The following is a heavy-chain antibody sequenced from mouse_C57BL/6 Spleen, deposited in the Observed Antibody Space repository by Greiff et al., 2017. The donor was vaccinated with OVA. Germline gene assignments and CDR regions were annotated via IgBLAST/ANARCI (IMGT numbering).Heavy chain of an antibody. D-gene: IGHD1-1*01. CDR1: GYTFTSYW. CDR3: VRGDYYGSSYDYYAMDY. Sequence: QVQLQQPGAELVRPGSSVRLSCKASGYTFTSYWMDWVKQRPGQGLEWIGNIYPSASETHYNQKFKDKATLTVDKSSSTAYMQLSSLTSEDSAVYYCVRGDYYGSSYDYYAMDYWGQGTTVTVSS. CDR2: IYPSASET. J-gene: IGHJ4*01. V-gene: IGHV1-61*01.